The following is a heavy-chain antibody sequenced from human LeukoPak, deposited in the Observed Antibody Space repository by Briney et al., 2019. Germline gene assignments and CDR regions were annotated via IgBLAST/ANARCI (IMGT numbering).Heavy chain of an antibody. CDR3: TRQDVPAGYYFDY. CDR2: ISSSSSYI. Sequence: GGSLRLSCAASGFTFSSYSMNWVRQAPGKGLEWVSSISSSSSYIYYADSVKGRFTISRDNAKNSLYLQMNSLRAEDTAVYYCTRQDVPAGYYFDYWGQGTLVTVSS. CDR1: GFTFSSYS. D-gene: IGHD2-2*01. J-gene: IGHJ4*02. V-gene: IGHV3-21*01.